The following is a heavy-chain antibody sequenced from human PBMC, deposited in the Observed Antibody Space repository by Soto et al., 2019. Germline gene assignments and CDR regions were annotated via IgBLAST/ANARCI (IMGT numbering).Heavy chain of an antibody. CDR3: ARGGGEFDF. D-gene: IGHD3-10*01. J-gene: IGHJ4*02. CDR2: ISGSGSII. CDR1: GFSFDSYE. V-gene: IGHV3-48*03. Sequence: ESGGGFVQPGGSLRLSCAASGFSFDSYEMNWVRQASGKGLEWVSHISGSGSIIFNTDSVKGRFTISRDNAKNSLYLEMNSLRVEDTALYYCARGGGEFDFWGQGTLVTVSS.